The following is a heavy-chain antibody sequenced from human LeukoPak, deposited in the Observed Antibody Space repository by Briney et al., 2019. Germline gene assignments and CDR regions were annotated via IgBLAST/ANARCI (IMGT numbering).Heavy chain of an antibody. CDR2: INSKSSYI. V-gene: IGHV3-21*01. CDR1: GFTFRSYS. D-gene: IGHD2-2*01. Sequence: PGESLRLSCSASGFTFRSYSMNWVRQAPGKGLEWVPSINSKSSYIYCADSVKGRFTISRDNAKNSLYLQMNSLRAQDTAVYYCARETGQVVPAAILVVPFYDYWGQGTLVTVSS. J-gene: IGHJ4*02. CDR3: ARETGQVVPAAILVVPFYDY.